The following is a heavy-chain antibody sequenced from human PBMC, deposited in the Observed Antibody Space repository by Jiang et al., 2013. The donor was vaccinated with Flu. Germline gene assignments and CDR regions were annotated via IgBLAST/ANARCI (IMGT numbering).Heavy chain of an antibody. CDR3: ARVQFGGSGWVKGDYYYYDLDV. CDR1: GFSLTTNGMS. J-gene: IGHJ6*01. V-gene: IGHV2-70*11. CDR2: IDWDDDK. D-gene: IGHD6-19*01. Sequence: KPTQTLTLTCTFSGFSLTTNGMSVSWIRQPPGKALEWLARIDWDDDKWYSTSLETRLTISKDSSKNQVVLTMTNVDPVDTATYYCARVQFGGSGWVKGDYYYYDLDVWGPRDHGHRLL.